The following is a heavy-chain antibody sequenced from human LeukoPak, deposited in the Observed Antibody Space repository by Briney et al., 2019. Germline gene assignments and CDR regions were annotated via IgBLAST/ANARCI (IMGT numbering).Heavy chain of an antibody. V-gene: IGHV4-39*07. CDR2: IYYSGST. Sequence: SETLSLTCTVSGGSINTSSYFWAWIRQPPGKGLEWIGTIYYSGSTYYNPSLESRVTISPDMSKNQFSLKLSSVTAADTAVYYCAREGIAAVGSDFYYYYYMDVWGKGTTVTISS. J-gene: IGHJ6*03. CDR3: AREGIAAVGSDFYYYYYMDV. CDR1: GGSINTSSYF. D-gene: IGHD6-13*01.